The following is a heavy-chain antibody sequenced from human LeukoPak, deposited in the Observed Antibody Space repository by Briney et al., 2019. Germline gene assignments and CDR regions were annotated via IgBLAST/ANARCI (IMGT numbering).Heavy chain of an antibody. D-gene: IGHD4-23*01. CDR1: RFTFSSCA. V-gene: IGHV3-23*01. J-gene: IGHJ4*02. CDR3: AKDRWEPYYFDY. Sequence: GGSLRLSCAASRFTFSSCAMSWVRQAPGKGLEWVSAISGSGGSTYYTDSAKGRFTISRDNSKNTLYLQMNSLRAEDTAVYYCAKDRWEPYYFDYWGQGTLVTVSS. CDR2: ISGSGGST.